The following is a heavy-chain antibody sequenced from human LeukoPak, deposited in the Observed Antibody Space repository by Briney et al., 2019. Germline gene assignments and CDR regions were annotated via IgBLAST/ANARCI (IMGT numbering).Heavy chain of an antibody. CDR3: AREPYLARG. Sequence: GGSLRLSCAASGFTFSSYWTSWVRQAPGKGLEGVANIKQDGSEKYYVDSVKGRFTISRDNAKNSLYLQMNSLRAEDTAVYYCAREPYLARGWGQGTLVTVSS. CDR1: GFTFSSYW. D-gene: IGHD3-10*01. V-gene: IGHV3-7*01. J-gene: IGHJ4*02. CDR2: IKQDGSEK.